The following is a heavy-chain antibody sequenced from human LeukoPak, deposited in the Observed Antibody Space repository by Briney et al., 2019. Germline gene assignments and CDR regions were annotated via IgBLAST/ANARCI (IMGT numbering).Heavy chain of an antibody. CDR3: SKDPNGNYVGAFDM. Sequence: GGSLRLSCVASGLSFSSYAVTWVRQAPGRGLEWVSSIASGGGGSYADSVKGRFTISRDNSKNTLFLQMNSLRAEDTALYYCSKDPNGNYVGAFDMWGPGTMVTVSS. CDR2: IASGGGG. J-gene: IGHJ3*02. D-gene: IGHD4-17*01. V-gene: IGHV3-23*01. CDR1: GLSFSSYA.